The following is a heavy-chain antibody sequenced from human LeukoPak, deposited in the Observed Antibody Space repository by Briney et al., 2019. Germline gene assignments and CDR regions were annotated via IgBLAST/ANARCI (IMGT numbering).Heavy chain of an antibody. V-gene: IGHV3-21*01. CDR3: ARGAYGYHDY. CDR2: ISSSSSYI. Sequence: GGSLRLSCAASGFTFSSYAMSWVRQAPGKGLEWVSSISSSSSYIYYADSVKGRFTISRDNAKNLLYLQMNSLRAEDTAVYYCARGAYGYHDYWGQGTLVTVSS. D-gene: IGHD5-24*01. CDR1: GFTFSSYA. J-gene: IGHJ4*02.